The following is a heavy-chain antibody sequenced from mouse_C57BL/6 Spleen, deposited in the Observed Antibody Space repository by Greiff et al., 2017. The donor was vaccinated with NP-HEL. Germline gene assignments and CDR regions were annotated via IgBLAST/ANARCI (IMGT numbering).Heavy chain of an antibody. CDR3: ARFPTAQATLYAMDY. J-gene: IGHJ4*01. Sequence: QVQLQQSGAELVKPGASVKLSCKASGYTFTSYWMHWVKQRPGQGLEWIGMIHPNSGSTNYNEKFKSKATLTVDKSSSTAYMQLSSLTSEDSAVYYCARFPTAQATLYAMDYWGQGTSVTVSS. D-gene: IGHD3-2*02. V-gene: IGHV1-64*01. CDR1: GYTFTSYW. CDR2: IHPNSGST.